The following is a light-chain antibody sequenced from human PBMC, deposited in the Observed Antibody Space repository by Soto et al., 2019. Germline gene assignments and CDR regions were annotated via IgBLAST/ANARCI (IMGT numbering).Light chain of an antibody. CDR3: QQLTSYLLT. V-gene: IGKV1-9*01. CDR1: QGISSY. J-gene: IGKJ4*01. Sequence: DIQLTQSPSFLSASVGDRVTITCRASQGISSYLAWYQQKPGKAPKLLIYAASTLQSVVPSRFSGSGSGTEFTLTISSLQPEDFATYYCQQLTSYLLTFGGGTKVEIK. CDR2: AAS.